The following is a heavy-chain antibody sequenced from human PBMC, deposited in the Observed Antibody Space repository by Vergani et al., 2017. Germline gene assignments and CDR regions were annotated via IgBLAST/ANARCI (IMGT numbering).Heavy chain of an antibody. CDR2: INPSGGST. Sequence: QVQLVKSGAEVKKPGASVKVSCKASGYTFTSYYMHWVRQAPGQGLEWMGIINPSGGSTSYAHKFQGRVTMTRDTSTSTVYMALSSLRSEDTVVDYCAGGDTYVDGSESYYRDYYYGMDVWGQGTTVTVSS. D-gene: IGHD3-10*01. J-gene: IGHJ6*02. CDR3: AGGDTYVDGSESYYRDYYYGMDV. CDR1: GYTFTSYY. V-gene: IGHV1-46*01.